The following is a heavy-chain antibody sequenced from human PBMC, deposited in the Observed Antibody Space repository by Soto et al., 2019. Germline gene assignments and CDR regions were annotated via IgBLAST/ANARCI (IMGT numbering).Heavy chain of an antibody. V-gene: IGHV4-39*07. D-gene: IGHD6-25*01. CDR1: GGSISSGGYY. CDR2: INHSGST. J-gene: IGHJ3*02. Sequence: SETLSLTCTVSGGSISSGGYYWSWIRQPPGKGLEWIGEINHSGSTNYNPSLKSRVTISVDTSKNQFSLKLSSVTAADTAVYYCAREGASGAFDIWGQGTMVTVSS. CDR3: AREGASGAFDI.